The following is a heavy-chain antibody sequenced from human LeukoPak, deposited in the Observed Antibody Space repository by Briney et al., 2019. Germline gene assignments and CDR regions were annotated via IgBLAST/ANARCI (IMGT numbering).Heavy chain of an antibody. Sequence: GRSLRLSCAASGFAFTFHAMSWLRQPPGKGLEWVSTINANSGTTSYAASVRGRFTISRDNSKNTLYLQVNSLRADDTAVYYCAKPVSGGLAVTADWFDPWGQGTLVVVSS. V-gene: IGHV3-23*01. CDR2: INANSGTT. CDR3: AKPVSGGLAVTADWFDP. J-gene: IGHJ5*01. CDR1: GFAFTFHA. D-gene: IGHD6-19*01.